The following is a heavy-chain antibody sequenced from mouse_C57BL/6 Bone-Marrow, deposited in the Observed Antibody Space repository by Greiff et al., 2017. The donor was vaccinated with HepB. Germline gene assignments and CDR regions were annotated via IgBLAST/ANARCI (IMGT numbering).Heavy chain of an antibody. CDR2: IYPGDGDT. J-gene: IGHJ1*03. CDR3: ARFITTVPHWYFDV. D-gene: IGHD1-1*01. Sequence: VKLQESGPELVKPGASVKISCKAYGYAFSSSWMNWVKQRPGKGLEWIGRIYPGDGDTNYNGKFKGKATLTADKSSSTAYMQLSSLSSEDSSVSFCARFITTVPHWYFDVWGTGTTVTVSA. V-gene: IGHV1-82*01. CDR1: GYAFSSSW.